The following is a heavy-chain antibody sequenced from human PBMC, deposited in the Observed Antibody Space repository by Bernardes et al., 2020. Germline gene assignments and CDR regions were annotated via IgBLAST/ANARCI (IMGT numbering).Heavy chain of an antibody. D-gene: IGHD5-12*01. V-gene: IGHV4-59*01. CDR1: GGSIRSSY. CDR3: ARDLGEDGYNYFDY. J-gene: IGHJ4*02. Sequence: SGTLASTCTVSGGSIRSSYWSWIRQPPGTGLAWIGYIYYSGSTHYNPSLKSRVTIPVDTSKNQFSLKLSSVTAADTAVYYCARDLGEDGYNYFDYWGRGTLVTVSS. CDR2: IYYSGST.